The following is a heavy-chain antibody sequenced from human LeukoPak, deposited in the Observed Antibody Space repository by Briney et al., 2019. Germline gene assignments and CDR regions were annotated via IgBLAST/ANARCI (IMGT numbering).Heavy chain of an antibody. Sequence: SETLSLTCTVSGGSISSYYWSWIRQPPGKGLEWIGYIYYSGSTNYNPSLKSRVTISVDTSKNQFSLKLSSVTAADTAVYYCARDHGSGSLGYFDYWGQGTLVTVSS. V-gene: IGHV4-59*12. CDR1: GGSISSYY. J-gene: IGHJ4*02. CDR3: ARDHGSGSLGYFDY. CDR2: IYYSGST. D-gene: IGHD3-10*01.